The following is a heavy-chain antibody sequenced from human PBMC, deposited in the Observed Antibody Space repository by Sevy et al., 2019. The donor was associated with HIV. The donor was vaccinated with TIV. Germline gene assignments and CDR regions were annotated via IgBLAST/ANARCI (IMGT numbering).Heavy chain of an antibody. Sequence: GGSLRLSCAASGFTFSSYAMHWVRQAPGKGLEWVAVISYDGSNKYYADSVKGRFTISRDNSKNTLYLQMDGLRAEDTALYYCARDDEPDYYYVDMDVWGQGTTVIVSS. CDR1: GFTFSSYA. V-gene: IGHV3-30-3*01. CDR2: ISYDGSNK. CDR3: ARDDEPDYYYVDMDV. J-gene: IGHJ6*02.